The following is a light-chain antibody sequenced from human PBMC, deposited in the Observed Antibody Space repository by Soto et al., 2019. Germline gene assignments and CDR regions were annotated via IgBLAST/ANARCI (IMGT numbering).Light chain of an antibody. CDR3: ASWDDSLNGRYV. CDR2: SNN. V-gene: IGLV1-44*01. CDR1: SSNIGSNT. J-gene: IGLJ1*01. Sequence: QSVLTQPPSASGTPGQRVTISCSGSSSNIGSNTVNWYQQLPGTAPKLLIYSNNQRPSGVPDRFSGSQSGTSASLANSGLQSEEEADYYSASWDDSLNGRYVFGTGTTVTVL.